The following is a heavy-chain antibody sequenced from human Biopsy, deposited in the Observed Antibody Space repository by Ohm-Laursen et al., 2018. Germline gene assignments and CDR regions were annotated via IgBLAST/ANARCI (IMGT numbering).Heavy chain of an antibody. J-gene: IGHJ3*02. D-gene: IGHD3-10*01. CDR3: ARAPADQYAARNYYSSHAFDM. Sequence: TLSLTCSVSGASVKTSGYFWAWIRQRPGKGLEWIGYISYNERTHYNPSLTSRLAISFDTSNNRISLQLRSVSAADTAVYFCARAPADQYAARNYYSSHAFDMWGQGTKVTVSS. CDR2: ISYNERT. V-gene: IGHV4-31*03. CDR1: GASVKTSGYF.